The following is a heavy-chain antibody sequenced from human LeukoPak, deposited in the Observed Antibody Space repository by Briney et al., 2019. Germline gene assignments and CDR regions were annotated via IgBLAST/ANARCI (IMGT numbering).Heavy chain of an antibody. Sequence: GGSLRLSCAASGFTFSIYAMGWVRQAPGKGPEWVSGISSSGDSTYYADSVRGRFTISRDNAKNSLYLQMNSLRAEDTAVYYCARYVAAAGDDYWGQGTLVTVSS. CDR1: GFTFSIYA. CDR3: ARYVAAAGDDY. J-gene: IGHJ4*02. CDR2: ISSSGDST. V-gene: IGHV3-23*01. D-gene: IGHD6-13*01.